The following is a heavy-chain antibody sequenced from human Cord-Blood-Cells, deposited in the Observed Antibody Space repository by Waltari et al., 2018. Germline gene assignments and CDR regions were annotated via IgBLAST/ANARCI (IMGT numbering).Heavy chain of an antibody. Sequence: QVQLQQWGAGLLKPSETLSLTCAVYGGSFSRYLWSWILQPPGKGMEWIGEINHSGSTNYNPSLKSRVTISVDTSKNQFSLKLSSVTAADTAVYYCARGGTYSSSWYEYYYYYMDVWGKGTTVTVSS. J-gene: IGHJ6*03. D-gene: IGHD6-13*01. CDR1: GGSFSRYL. V-gene: IGHV4-34*01. CDR3: ARGGTYSSSWYEYYYYYMDV. CDR2: INHSGST.